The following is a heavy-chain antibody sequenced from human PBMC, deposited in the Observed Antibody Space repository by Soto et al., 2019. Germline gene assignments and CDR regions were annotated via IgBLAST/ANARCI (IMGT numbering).Heavy chain of an antibody. V-gene: IGHV4-30-4*01. D-gene: IGHD5-18*01. CDR2: ISGSGST. CDR1: GGSVSSGGDY. J-gene: IGHJ4*02. Sequence: SETLSLTCTVSGGSVSSGGDYWSWIRQSPGKGLEWIGYISGSGSTGYNPSLKNRLTMSVDRSKNQFTLRLTSVTAADTAVYFCATESGSTYGYFDYWGQGTQVTASS. CDR3: ATESGSTYGYFDY.